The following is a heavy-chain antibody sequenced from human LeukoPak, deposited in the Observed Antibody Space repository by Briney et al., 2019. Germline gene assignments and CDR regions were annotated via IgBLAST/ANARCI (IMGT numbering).Heavy chain of an antibody. Sequence: GGSLRLSCAASGFTFSSYSMNWVRQAPGKGLEWVSSISSSSSYIYYADSVKGRFTISRDNAKNSLYLQMNSLRAEDTAVYYCARDSYDFWSGYLYSYYYYYGMDVWGQGTTVTVSS. CDR3: ARDSYDFWSGYLYSYYYYYGMDV. CDR1: GFTFSSYS. D-gene: IGHD3-3*01. J-gene: IGHJ6*02. V-gene: IGHV3-21*01. CDR2: ISSSSSYI.